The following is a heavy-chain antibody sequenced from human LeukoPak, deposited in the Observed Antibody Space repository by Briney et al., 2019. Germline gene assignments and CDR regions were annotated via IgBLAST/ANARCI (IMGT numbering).Heavy chain of an antibody. V-gene: IGHV4-31*03. Sequence: SQTLSLTCTVSGGSISSGGYYWSWIRQHPGKGLEWVGYIYYSGSTYYNPSLKSRVTISVDTSKNQFSLKLSSVTAADTAVYYCAREVRFCYGMDVWGQGTTVTVSS. J-gene: IGHJ6*02. CDR1: GGSISSGGYY. CDR2: IYYSGST. CDR3: AREVRFCYGMDV. D-gene: IGHD3-3*01.